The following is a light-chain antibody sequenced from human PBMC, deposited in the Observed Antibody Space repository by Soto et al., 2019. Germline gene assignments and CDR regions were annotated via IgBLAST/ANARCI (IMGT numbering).Light chain of an antibody. CDR3: QQTNHFPFT. V-gene: IGKV1-12*01. CDR1: QDINSF. CDR2: AAS. Sequence: DIQMTQSPSSVSASVGDGVTITCRASQDINSFLAWYQQKPGKAPNLLIYAASTLHIGVPSRFRGSGSGTAFTLTISSXQPEDFATYFCQQTNHFPFTFGPGTKVDIK. J-gene: IGKJ3*01.